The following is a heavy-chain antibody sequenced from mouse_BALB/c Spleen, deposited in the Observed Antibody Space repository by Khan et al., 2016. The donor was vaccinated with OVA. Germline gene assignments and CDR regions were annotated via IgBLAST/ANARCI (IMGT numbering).Heavy chain of an antibody. CDR3: TIHGDAYYGMDY. CDR1: GFTFSSYA. V-gene: IGHV5-9-3*01. CDR2: IISGGTYA. Sequence: DVKLVESGGGFVKPGGSLKLSCTASGFTFSSYAMSWVRQTPEKGLEWVAIIISGGTYAYYPDNVKGRFTVSRDNAKNTLYLQMSSLRSEDTAMYYCTIHGDAYYGMDYWGQGTSVTVSS. J-gene: IGHJ4*01.